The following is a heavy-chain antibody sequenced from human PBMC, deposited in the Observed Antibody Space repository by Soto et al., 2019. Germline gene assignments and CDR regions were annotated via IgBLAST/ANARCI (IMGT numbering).Heavy chain of an antibody. D-gene: IGHD1-1*01. CDR1: GGTFSSYA. Sequence: SVKVSCKASGGTFSSYAISWVRQAPGQGLEWMGGIIPIFGTANYAQKFQGRVTITADESTSTAYMELSSLRAEDTAVYYCAKDRYNWNEVHYYYGMDVWGQGTTVTVSS. CDR3: AKDRYNWNEVHYYYGMDV. CDR2: IIPIFGTA. V-gene: IGHV1-69*13. J-gene: IGHJ6*02.